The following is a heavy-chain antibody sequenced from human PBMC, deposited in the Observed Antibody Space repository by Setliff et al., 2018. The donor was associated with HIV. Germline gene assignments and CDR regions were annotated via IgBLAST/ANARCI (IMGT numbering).Heavy chain of an antibody. V-gene: IGHV4-39*07. Sequence: SETLSLTCTVSGDSFNGSHYLWGWIRQPPGKGLEWVGNVYYNWATYYNPSLKNRVTISVDTSKNQFSLRLTSVTAADTAVYYCAKSCDVPSKPGPYYYSMDVWGKGTTVTVSS. J-gene: IGHJ6*03. CDR1: GDSFNGSHYL. CDR2: VYYNWAT. D-gene: IGHD2-2*01. CDR3: AKSCDVPSKPGPYYYSMDV.